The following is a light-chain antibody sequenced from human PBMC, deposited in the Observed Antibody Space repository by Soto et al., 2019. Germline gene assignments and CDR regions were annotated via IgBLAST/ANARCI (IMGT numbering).Light chain of an antibody. CDR1: SSNIGAGYD. Sequence: VLTQPPSVSGAPGQRVTISCTGSSSNIGAGYDVHWYQQRPGTAPKLLIFGNNNRPSGVPDRFSGSKSGTSASLAITGLQAEDEGDYYCQSYDSTLSARYVFRTGTKVTVL. CDR3: QSYDSTLSARYV. J-gene: IGLJ1*01. V-gene: IGLV1-40*01. CDR2: GNN.